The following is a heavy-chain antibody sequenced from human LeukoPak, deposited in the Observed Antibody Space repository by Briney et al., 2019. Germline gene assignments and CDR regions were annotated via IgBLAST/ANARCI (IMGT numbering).Heavy chain of an antibody. V-gene: IGHV3-48*03. Sequence: QPGGSLRLSCAASGFTFSSYEMNWVRQAPGKGLEWVSYISSSGSTIYYADSVKGRFTISRDNSKNTLYLQMNSLRAEDTAVYYCAYDSSGYLATFDYWGQGTLVTVSS. CDR2: ISSSGSTI. CDR3: AYDSSGYLATFDY. CDR1: GFTFSSYE. J-gene: IGHJ4*02. D-gene: IGHD3-22*01.